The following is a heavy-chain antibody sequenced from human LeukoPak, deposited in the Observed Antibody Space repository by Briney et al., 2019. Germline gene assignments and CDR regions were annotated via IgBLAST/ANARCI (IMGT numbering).Heavy chain of an antibody. CDR2: IGSDGTYK. D-gene: IGHD6-13*01. CDR3: ARDPGTGASAGTFDY. V-gene: IGHV3-30*02. J-gene: IGHJ4*02. CDR1: GFTFSSYA. Sequence: PGGSLRLSCAASGFTFSSYAMSWVRQAPGKGLEWVAFIGSDGTYKYYVDSVKGRFTISRDNSKNTLYLQMNSLRAEDTSLYYCARDPGTGASAGTFDYWGQGTLVTVSS.